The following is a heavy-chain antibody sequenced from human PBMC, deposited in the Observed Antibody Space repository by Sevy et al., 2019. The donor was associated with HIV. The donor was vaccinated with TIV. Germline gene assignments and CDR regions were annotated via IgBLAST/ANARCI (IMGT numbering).Heavy chain of an antibody. CDR2: VCYTGGT. CDR1: GGSINSDH. CDR3: ARRNDFDI. J-gene: IGHJ3*02. V-gene: IGHV4-59*08. Sequence: SETLSLTCTVSGGSINSDHWNWIRQPPGKGLEWIGYVCYTGGTNYNSSLKNRVTISVDRTKNQFSLKLTSVTAADTAVYYRARRNDFDIWGQGTMVTVSS.